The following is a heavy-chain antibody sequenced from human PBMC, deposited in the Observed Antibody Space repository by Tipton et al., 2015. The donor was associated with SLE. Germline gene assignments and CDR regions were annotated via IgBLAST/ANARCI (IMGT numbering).Heavy chain of an antibody. CDR3: ARSPYYYDAMDV. J-gene: IGHJ6*02. V-gene: IGHV4-39*07. CDR2: INYNERA. Sequence: TLSLTCTVSGGSISSNTYYWGWIRQTPGKGLEYIGSINYNERAYYNPALNSRATISVDTSKNQFSLRLSSVTAADTAVYYCARSPYYYDAMDVWGQGTAVTVSS. CDR1: GGSISSNTYY.